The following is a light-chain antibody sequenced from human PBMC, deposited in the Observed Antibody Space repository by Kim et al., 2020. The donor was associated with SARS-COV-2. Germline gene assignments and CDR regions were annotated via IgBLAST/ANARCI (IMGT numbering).Light chain of an antibody. CDR2: GKN. Sequence: SSELTQDPAASVALGQTIRITCQGDSLRSYYASWYQQRPGQAPVLVIYGKNNRPSGIPDRFSGSSSGNTASLTITGAQAEDEADYYCNSRDSSGNYVFAT. CDR1: SLRSYY. CDR3: NSRDSSGNYV. V-gene: IGLV3-19*01. J-gene: IGLJ1*01.